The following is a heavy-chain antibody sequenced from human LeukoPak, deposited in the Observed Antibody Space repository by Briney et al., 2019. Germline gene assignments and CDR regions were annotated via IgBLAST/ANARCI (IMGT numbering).Heavy chain of an antibody. CDR1: GGSISTYY. CDR2: IYYSGST. D-gene: IGHD6-19*01. J-gene: IGHJ4*02. V-gene: IGHV4-59*01. Sequence: MSSETLSLTCTVSGGSISTYYWTWIRQPPGKGLEWIGYIYYSGSTNYNPSLKSRVTISVDTSKNQFSLRLSSVTAADTAVYYCARYHTNGWFDYWGQRTLVTVSS. CDR3: ARYHTNGWFDY.